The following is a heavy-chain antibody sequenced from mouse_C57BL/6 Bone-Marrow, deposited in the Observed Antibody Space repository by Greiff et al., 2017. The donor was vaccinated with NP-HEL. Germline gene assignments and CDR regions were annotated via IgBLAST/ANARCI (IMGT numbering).Heavy chain of an antibody. Sequence: QVQLQQPGAELVKPGASVKLSCKASGYTFTSYWMHWVKQRPGQGLEWIGMIHPNSGSTNYNEKFKSKATLTVDKSSSTAYMQLSSLTAEDSAVYYCAWGSSSWYFDVWGTGTTVTVSS. J-gene: IGHJ1*03. CDR3: AWGSSSWYFDV. CDR2: IHPNSGST. D-gene: IGHD1-1*01. CDR1: GYTFTSYW. V-gene: IGHV1-64*01.